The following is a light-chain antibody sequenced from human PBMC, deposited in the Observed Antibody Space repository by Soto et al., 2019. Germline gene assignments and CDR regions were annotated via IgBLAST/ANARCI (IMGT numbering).Light chain of an antibody. CDR1: QGISSY. J-gene: IGKJ4*01. CDR3: QQYYSYPLT. CDR2: AAS. V-gene: IGKV1-8*01. Sequence: AIRMTQSPSSFSASTGDRVTITCRASQGISSYLAWYQQNPGKAPKLLIYAASTLQSGVPSRFSGIGSGTDFTLTISCFQSEDFETYYCQQYYSYPLTSGGGTKVDIK.